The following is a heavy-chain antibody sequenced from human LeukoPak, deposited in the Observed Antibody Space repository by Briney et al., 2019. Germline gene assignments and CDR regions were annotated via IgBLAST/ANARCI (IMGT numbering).Heavy chain of an antibody. D-gene: IGHD3-10*01. CDR1: GGSISSGDYY. J-gene: IGHJ5*02. CDR2: IYYSGST. Sequence: SETLSLTCTVSGGSISSGDYYWSWIRQPPGKGLEWIGYIYYSGSTYYNPSLKSRVTISVDTSKNQFSLKLSSVTAADTAVYYCAREVQGDTYYGSGHNWFDPWGQGTLVTVSS. CDR3: AREVQGDTYYGSGHNWFDP. V-gene: IGHV4-30-4*01.